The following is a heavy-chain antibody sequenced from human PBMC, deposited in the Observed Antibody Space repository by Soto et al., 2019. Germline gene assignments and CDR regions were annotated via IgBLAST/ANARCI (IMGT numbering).Heavy chain of an antibody. CDR1: GYTLSEVS. CDR2: FDPENDET. CDR3: VIAAYCSGATCYSDYNWFDP. Sequence: ASVKVSFKVSGYTLSEVSIHWLRQTPGKGLEWMGGFDPENDETSYAQKFQGRVTLTEDTSTDTAYLELSSLRSEDTAIYYCVIAAYCSGATCYSDYNWFDPWGQGTLVTVSS. D-gene: IGHD2-15*01. V-gene: IGHV1-24*01. J-gene: IGHJ5*02.